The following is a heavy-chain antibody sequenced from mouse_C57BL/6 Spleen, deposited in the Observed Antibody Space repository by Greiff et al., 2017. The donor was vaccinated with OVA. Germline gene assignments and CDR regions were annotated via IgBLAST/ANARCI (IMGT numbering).Heavy chain of an antibody. CDR1: GYTFTDYY. V-gene: IGHV1-76*01. D-gene: IGHD1-1*01. Sequence: VQLQQSGAELVRPGASVKLSCKASGYTFTDYYINWVKQRPGQGLEWIARIYPGSGNTYYNEKFKGKATLTAEKSSSTAYMQLSSLTSEDSAVYFCARGYYYGSSYCAMDYWGQGTSVTVSS. CDR2: IYPGSGNT. J-gene: IGHJ4*01. CDR3: ARGYYYGSSYCAMDY.